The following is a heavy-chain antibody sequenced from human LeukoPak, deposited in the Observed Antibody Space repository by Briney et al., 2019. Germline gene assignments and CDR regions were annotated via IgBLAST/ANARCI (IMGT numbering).Heavy chain of an antibody. CDR2: IYSSGST. CDR1: GDSISSGSYY. J-gene: IGHJ4*02. D-gene: IGHD3-10*01. CDR3: ARAYVMVRGVLIDY. V-gene: IGHV4-61*02. Sequence: SQTLSLTCTVSGDSISSGSYYWSWIRQPAGKGLEWIGRIYSSGSTNYNPSLKSRVTISVDTSKNQFSLKLSSVTAAGTAIYYCARAYVMVRGVLIDYWGQGTLVTVSS.